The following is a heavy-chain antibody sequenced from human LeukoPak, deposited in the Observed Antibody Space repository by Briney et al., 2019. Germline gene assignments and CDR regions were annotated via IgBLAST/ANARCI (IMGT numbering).Heavy chain of an antibody. CDR2: IWYDGSKT. J-gene: IGHJ3*01. CDR3: AKEKMFEKWELGDAVDV. CDR1: GFIFSSYG. D-gene: IGHD1-26*01. V-gene: IGHV3-30*02. Sequence: GGSLRLSCVASGFIFSSYGMHWVRQAPGKGLEWVAFIWYDGSKTFYSDSAKGRFTVSRDNSKNTLYLQMNSMRGEDTAVYYCAKEKMFEKWELGDAVDVWGQGTMFTVSS.